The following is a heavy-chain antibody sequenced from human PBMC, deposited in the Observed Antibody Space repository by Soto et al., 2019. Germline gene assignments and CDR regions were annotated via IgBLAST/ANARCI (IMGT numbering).Heavy chain of an antibody. V-gene: IGHV3-74*01. CDR3: ARESGDWPLNWFDP. CDR1: GFNFSNHW. D-gene: IGHD2-21*02. J-gene: IGHJ5*02. CDR2: ITSDGKSK. Sequence: VGSLRLSCAASGFNFSNHWMHWVRQRPAEGLVWVSRITSDGKSKAYAESVKGRFAISRDNAKNTLYLQINGLTAEDTAVYYCARESGDWPLNWFDPWGQGTLVTVSS.